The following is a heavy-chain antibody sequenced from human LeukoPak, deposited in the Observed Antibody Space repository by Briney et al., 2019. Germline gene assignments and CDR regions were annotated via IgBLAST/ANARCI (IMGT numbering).Heavy chain of an antibody. CDR3: ARDRGYSYGFGG. D-gene: IGHD5-18*01. CDR2: ISSSSSYT. V-gene: IGHV3-11*06. J-gene: IGHJ4*02. Sequence: GGSLRLSCAASGFPFSDYYMSWIRQAPGKGLEWVSYISSSSSYTNYADSVKGRFTISRDNAKNSLYLQMNSLRAEDTAVYYCARDRGYSYGFGGWGQGTLVTVSS. CDR1: GFPFSDYY.